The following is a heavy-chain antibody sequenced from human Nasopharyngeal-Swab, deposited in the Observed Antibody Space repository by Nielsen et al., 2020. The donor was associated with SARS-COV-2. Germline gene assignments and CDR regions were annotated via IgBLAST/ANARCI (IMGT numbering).Heavy chain of an antibody. J-gene: IGHJ4*02. V-gene: IGHV3-30-3*01. CDR2: ISYDGSNK. CDR3: ARESRDVEMASYYFDY. D-gene: IGHD5-24*01. CDR1: GFTFSSYA. Sequence: GESLKISCAASGFTFSSYAMHWVRQAPGKGLEWVAVISYDGSNKYYADSVKGRFTISRDNSKNTLYLQMNSRRAEDTAVYYCARESRDVEMASYYFDYWGQGTLVTVSS.